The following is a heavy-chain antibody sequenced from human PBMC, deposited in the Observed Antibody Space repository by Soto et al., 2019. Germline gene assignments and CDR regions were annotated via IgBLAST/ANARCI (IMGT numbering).Heavy chain of an antibody. CDR3: AIDRYESSVYYQDYGMDA. CDR2: IWYDGSNK. Sequence: QVQLVESGGGVVQPGRSLRLSCAASGFTFSSYGMHWVRQAPGKGLEWVAVIWYDGSNKYFTDSVKGRFTISRDNSKKTLYRKMNCLISEDTAVYYCAIDRYESSVYYQDYGMDAWGQGTTVTVSS. J-gene: IGHJ6*02. D-gene: IGHD3-22*01. CDR1: GFTFSSYG. V-gene: IGHV3-33*01.